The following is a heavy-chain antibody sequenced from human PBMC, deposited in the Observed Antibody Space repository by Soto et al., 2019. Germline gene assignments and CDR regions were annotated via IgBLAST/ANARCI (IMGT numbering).Heavy chain of an antibody. D-gene: IGHD2-2*01. CDR3: ARDSRIVATFAMGSVGFDP. CDR2: INTGSSHV. J-gene: IGHJ5*02. Sequence: GGSLRLSCVTSGFTFSSYSMNWVRQAPGKDLEWIASINTGSSHVYYADSLEGRFTISRDNAKDSLYLRMNSLRIEDTAVYYCARDSRIVATFAMGSVGFDPWGQGTLVTVSS. V-gene: IGHV3-21*01. CDR1: GFTFSSYS.